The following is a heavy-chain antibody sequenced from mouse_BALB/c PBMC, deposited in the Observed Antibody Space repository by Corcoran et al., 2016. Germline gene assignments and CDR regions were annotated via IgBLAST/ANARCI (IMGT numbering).Heavy chain of an antibody. J-gene: IGHJ2*01. CDR2: INTYTGEP. CDR1: GYTFTNYG. D-gene: IGHD3-1*01. Sequence: QIQLVQSGPELKKPGETVKISCKASGYTFTNYGMNWVKQAPGKGLKWMGWINTYTGEPTYADDFKGRFAFSLETSVSTAYLQINNLKNEDTATYFCARGLSLYFDYWGQGTTLTVSS. V-gene: IGHV9-3-1*01. CDR3: ARGLSLYFDY.